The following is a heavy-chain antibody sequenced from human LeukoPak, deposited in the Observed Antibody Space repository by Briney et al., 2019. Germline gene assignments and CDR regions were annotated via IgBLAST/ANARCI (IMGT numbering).Heavy chain of an antibody. D-gene: IGHD6-13*01. Sequence: GGSLRLSCAASGFTFSSYGMHWVRQAPGKGLEWVAVIWYDGSNKYYADSVKGRFTISRDNSKNTLYLQMNSLRAEDRAVYYCARTYSSSWYLSDYWGQGTLVTVSS. CDR1: GFTFSSYG. V-gene: IGHV3-33*01. J-gene: IGHJ4*02. CDR2: IWYDGSNK. CDR3: ARTYSSSWYLSDY.